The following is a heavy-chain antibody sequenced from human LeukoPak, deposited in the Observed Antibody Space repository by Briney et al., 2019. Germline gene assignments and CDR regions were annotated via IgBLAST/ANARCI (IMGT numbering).Heavy chain of an antibody. CDR1: GGSFSGYY. CDR2: INHSGST. CDR3: ARGLLGYSSGWYYYGMDV. V-gene: IGHV4-34*01. D-gene: IGHD6-19*01. J-gene: IGHJ6*02. Sequence: SETLSLTCAVYGGSFSGYYWSWIRQPPGKGLEWIGEINHSGSTNYNPSLKSRVTISVDTSKNQFSLKLSSVTAADTAVYYCARGLLGYSSGWYYYGMDVWGQGTTVTVSS.